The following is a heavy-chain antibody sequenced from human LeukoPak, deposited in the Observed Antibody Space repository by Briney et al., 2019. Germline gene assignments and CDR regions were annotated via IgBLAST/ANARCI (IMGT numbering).Heavy chain of an antibody. CDR2: ISSSGSTI. Sequence: GGALRLSCAASGFTFSSYEVNWVRQAPGKGLEWVSYISSSGSTIYYADSVKGRFTISRDNAKNSLYLQMNSLSAEDTAVYYCARERGPRNGESAFDYWGQGTLVTVSS. J-gene: IGHJ4*02. V-gene: IGHV3-48*03. CDR3: ARERGPRNGESAFDY. D-gene: IGHD3-10*01. CDR1: GFTFSSYE.